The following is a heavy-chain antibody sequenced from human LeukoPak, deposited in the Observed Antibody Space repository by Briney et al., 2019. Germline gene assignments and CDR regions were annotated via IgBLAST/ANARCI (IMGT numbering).Heavy chain of an antibody. CDR3: ATRYGPAAYGLRAFDI. CDR1: GFTFSSYG. J-gene: IGHJ3*02. V-gene: IGHV3-30*02. D-gene: IGHD2-2*01. Sequence: GGALRLSCAASGFTFSSYGIHWVRQAPRKRLEWVAVIRYDGSNKYYADSVKGRFTISRDNSKNTLYLHMNTLRAADTAVYSCATRYGPAAYGLRAFDIWGQGTMVTVSS. CDR2: IRYDGSNK.